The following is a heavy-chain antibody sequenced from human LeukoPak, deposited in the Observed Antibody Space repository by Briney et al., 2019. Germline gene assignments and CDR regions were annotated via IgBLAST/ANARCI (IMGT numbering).Heavy chain of an antibody. CDR2: ISAYNGNT. CDR1: GYTFTSYG. CDR3: AREWYYDFWSGYAEFDY. V-gene: IGHV1-18*01. D-gene: IGHD3-3*01. J-gene: IGHJ4*02. Sequence: GASVKVSCKASGYTFTSYGISWVRQAPGQGLEWMGWISAYNGNTNYAQKLQGRVTMTTDTSTSIAYMELRSLRSDDTAVYYCAREWYYDFWSGYAEFDYWGQGTLVTVSS.